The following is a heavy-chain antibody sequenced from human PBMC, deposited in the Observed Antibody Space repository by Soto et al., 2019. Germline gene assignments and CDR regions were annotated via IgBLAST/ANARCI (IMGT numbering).Heavy chain of an antibody. CDR3: AKENGGGIGMVTSYFDD. D-gene: IGHD5-18*01. V-gene: IGHV3-53*01. CDR1: GFTGRSSY. J-gene: IGHJ4*02. Sequence: GGSLRLSCASSGFTGRSSYMILVRQVPGKGLEWVSIIYSDDYTYYADSVKGRFIISRDDSKNTLSLQMNSLRADDTAVYYCAKENGGGIGMVTSYFDDWGQGALVTVSS. CDR2: IYSDDYT.